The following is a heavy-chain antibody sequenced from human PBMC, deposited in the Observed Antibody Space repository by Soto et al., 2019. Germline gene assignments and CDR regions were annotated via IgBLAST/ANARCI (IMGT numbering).Heavy chain of an antibody. CDR1: GFTFSDHY. D-gene: IGHD2-15*01. CDR2: IRKKANNYMT. CDR3: AKNSYSCSGGYCYFDY. J-gene: IGHJ4*02. V-gene: IGHV3-72*01. Sequence: EVQLVESGGGLVQPGGSLRLSCAASGFTFSDHYVDWVRQAPGKGLEWVGRIRKKANNYMTEYAASVKGRFTISRDDSKRSLYLQMNSLKTEDTAVYYCAKNSYSCSGGYCYFDYWGQGTLVTVSS.